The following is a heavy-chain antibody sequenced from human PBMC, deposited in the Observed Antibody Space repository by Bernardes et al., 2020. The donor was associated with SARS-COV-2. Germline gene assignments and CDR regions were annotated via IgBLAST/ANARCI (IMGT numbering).Heavy chain of an antibody. Sequence: GGSLRLSCAASGFTFSSYAMSWVRQAPGKGLEWLTTISGSGGSTYYADSVKGRFTISRDNSKNTLYLQMNSLRAYDTAVYYCAKDWGVAPGFGPDYWGQGTLVTVSS. D-gene: IGHD3-10*01. CDR3: AKDWGVAPGFGPDY. J-gene: IGHJ4*02. CDR1: GFTFSSYA. CDR2: ISGSGGST. V-gene: IGHV3-23*01.